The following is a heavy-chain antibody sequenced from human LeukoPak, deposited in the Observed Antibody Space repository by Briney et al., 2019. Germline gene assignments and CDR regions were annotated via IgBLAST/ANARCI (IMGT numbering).Heavy chain of an antibody. V-gene: IGHV4-39*01. CDR3: ASQHNGFDS. J-gene: IGHJ5*01. Sequence: SETLSLTCTVSGGSINSTILHWGWIRQPPGKGLEWIGSIYYLGGTLYNPSLKSRVTIYVDMSKNQLSLTVNSVTAEDTAVYYCASQHNGFDSWGQGTLVTVSS. CDR2: IYYLGGT. D-gene: IGHD1-14*01. CDR1: GGSINSTILH.